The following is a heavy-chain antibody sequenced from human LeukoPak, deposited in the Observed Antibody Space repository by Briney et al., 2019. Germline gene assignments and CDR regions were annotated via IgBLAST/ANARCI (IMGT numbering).Heavy chain of an antibody. CDR3: ARGPYDSSGYYPDY. V-gene: IGHV3-30-3*01. CDR1: GFTFSSYA. D-gene: IGHD3-22*01. Sequence: GGSLRLSCAASGFTFSSYAMHWVRQAPGKGLEWVAVISYDGSNKYYADSVKCRFTISRDNSKNTLYLQMNSLRAEDTAVYYCARGPYDSSGYYPDYWGQGTLVTVSS. J-gene: IGHJ4*02. CDR2: ISYDGSNK.